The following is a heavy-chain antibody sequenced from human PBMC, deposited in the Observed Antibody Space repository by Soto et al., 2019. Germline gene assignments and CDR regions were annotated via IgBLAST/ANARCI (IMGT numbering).Heavy chain of an antibody. V-gene: IGHV3-74*01. D-gene: IGHD1-26*01. CDR3: ARGDRGAFDL. CDR2: IHSDGSST. J-gene: IGHJ3*01. CDR1: GFTFSYYW. Sequence: EVQLLESGGGLVQPGESLRLSCAASGFTFSYYWMHWVRQAPGMGLVWVSRIHSDGSSTTYADTVKGRFNISRNNARNTLYLQMSSLRAEDTAVYYCARGDRGAFDLWGQGTVLTVSS.